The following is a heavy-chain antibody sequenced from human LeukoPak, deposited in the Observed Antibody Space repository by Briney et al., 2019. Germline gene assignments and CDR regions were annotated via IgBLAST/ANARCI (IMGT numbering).Heavy chain of an antibody. CDR1: GYSFTSYC. CDR3: ARRSDDSGSSPTTLDY. Sequence: GESLRISCKGSGYSFTSYCISWVRQMPGKGLEWMGRIDPSDSYTNYSPSFQGHVTISADKSISTAYLQWSSRQASDTAMYYCARRSDDSGSSPTTLDYWGQGTLVTVSS. V-gene: IGHV5-10-1*01. CDR2: IDPSDSYT. J-gene: IGHJ4*02. D-gene: IGHD3-10*01.